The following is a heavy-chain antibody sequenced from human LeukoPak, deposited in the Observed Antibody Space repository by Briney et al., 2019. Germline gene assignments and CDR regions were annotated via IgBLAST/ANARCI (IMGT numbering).Heavy chain of an antibody. D-gene: IGHD6-19*01. CDR1: GGSISSYY. J-gene: IGHJ4*02. Sequence: PSETLSLTCTVSGGSISSYYWSWIRQPPGKGLGWIGYIYYSGSTNYNPSLKSRVTISVDTSKNQFSLKLSSVTAADTAVYYCARGPLSSGWYYFDYWGQGTLVTVSS. CDR3: ARGPLSSGWYYFDY. CDR2: IYYSGST. V-gene: IGHV4-59*01.